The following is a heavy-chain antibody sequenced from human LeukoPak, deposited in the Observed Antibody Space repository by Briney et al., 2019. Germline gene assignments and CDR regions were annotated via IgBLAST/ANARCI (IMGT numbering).Heavy chain of an antibody. J-gene: IGHJ3*02. V-gene: IGHV4-61*02. CDR3: ARPDSSGYRYAFDI. CDR1: GRSISSGSYY. D-gene: IGHD3-22*01. Sequence: PSETLSLTCTVSGRSISSGSYYWSWIRQPAGKGLEWIGRIYTSGSTNYNPSLKSRVTISVDTSKNQFSLKLSSVTAADTAVYYCARPDSSGYRYAFDIWGQGTMVTVSS. CDR2: IYTSGST.